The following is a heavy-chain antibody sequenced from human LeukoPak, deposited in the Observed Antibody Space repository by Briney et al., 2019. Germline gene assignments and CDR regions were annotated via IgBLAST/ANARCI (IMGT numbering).Heavy chain of an antibody. Sequence: GASVQVSCQASGYTFTGYFLHWVRQAPGQGLEWMGRINPNRCGTNYAQQLQGRVNLTRETSISTAYMELSRLRSNDTAVDYCASQYYYDSGCYYYAYWGQGTLVTVSS. V-gene: IGHV1-2*06. CDR3: ASQYYYDSGCYYYAY. CDR1: GYTFTGYF. J-gene: IGHJ4*02. D-gene: IGHD3-22*01. CDR2: INPNRCGT.